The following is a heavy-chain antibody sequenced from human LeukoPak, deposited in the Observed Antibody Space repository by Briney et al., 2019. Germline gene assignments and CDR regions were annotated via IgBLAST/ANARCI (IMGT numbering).Heavy chain of an antibody. CDR1: GFTFRNYG. Sequence: GRSLRLSCAASGFTFRNYGMHWVRQAPGKGLEWVAVISYDGSNKYYADSVKGRFTISRDNSKNTLYLQMNSLRAEDTAVYYCARAPNKNWFDPWGQGTLVTVSS. CDR2: ISYDGSNK. J-gene: IGHJ5*02. CDR3: ARAPNKNWFDP. D-gene: IGHD1/OR15-1a*01. V-gene: IGHV3-30*19.